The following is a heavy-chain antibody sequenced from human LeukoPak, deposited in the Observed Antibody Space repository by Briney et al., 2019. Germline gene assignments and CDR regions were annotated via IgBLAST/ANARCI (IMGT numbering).Heavy chain of an antibody. CDR1: GGSISSGDYY. V-gene: IGHV4-61*08. Sequence: SETLSLTCTVSGGSISSGDYYWSWIRQPPGKGLEWIGYIYYSGSTNYNPSLKSRVTISVDTSKNQFSLKLSSVTAADTAVYYCARDPHPLTPDWYFDLWGRGTLVTVSS. CDR3: ARDPHPLTPDWYFDL. J-gene: IGHJ2*01. CDR2: IYYSGST.